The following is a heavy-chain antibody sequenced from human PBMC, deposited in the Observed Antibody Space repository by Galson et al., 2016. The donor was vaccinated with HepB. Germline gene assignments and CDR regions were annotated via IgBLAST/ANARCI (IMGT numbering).Heavy chain of an antibody. D-gene: IGHD2-2*01. J-gene: IGHJ6*02. Sequence: LRLSCAASGFTFSSYSMNWVRQAPGKGLEWVSSISSSSSYIYYADSVKGRFTISRDNAKNSLFLQMNSLRAEDTAVYYCARRKVVLPPATDYYGMDVWGQGTTVTVSS. CDR1: GFTFSSYS. V-gene: IGHV3-21*01. CDR3: ARRKVVLPPATDYYGMDV. CDR2: ISSSSSYI.